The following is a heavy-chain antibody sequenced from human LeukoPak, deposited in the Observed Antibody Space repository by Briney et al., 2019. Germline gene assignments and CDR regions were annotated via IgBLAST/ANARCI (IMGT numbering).Heavy chain of an antibody. D-gene: IGHD6-19*01. CDR3: ATGSGWYPPDY. V-gene: IGHV1-58*02. CDR1: GFTFTNSP. CDR2: IVVGSGDT. J-gene: IGHJ4*02. Sequence: GASVKVSCKASGFTFTNSPMQWVRQARGQPLEWIGWIVVGSGDTNYAQKFQERVTLTRDLSTSTAYMELRSLRSEDTAVYYCATGSGWYPPDYWGQGTLVTVSS.